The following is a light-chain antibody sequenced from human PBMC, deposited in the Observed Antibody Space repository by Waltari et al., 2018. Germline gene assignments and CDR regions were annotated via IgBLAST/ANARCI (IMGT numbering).Light chain of an antibody. CDR2: GAS. Sequence: EIVMTQSPATLSVSPGEGATLSCRASQSINTNLAWYQQKPGQAPRLLIYGASSRATGIPDRFSGSGSGTDFTLTISRLEPEDFAVYFCQQYGSSVFTFGPGTKVDIK. CDR3: QQYGSSVFT. J-gene: IGKJ3*01. CDR1: QSINTN. V-gene: IGKV3-20*01.